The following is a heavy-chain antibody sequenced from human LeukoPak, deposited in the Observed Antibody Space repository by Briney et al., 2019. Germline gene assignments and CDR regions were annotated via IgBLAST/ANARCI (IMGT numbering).Heavy chain of an antibody. Sequence: PGGSLRLSCAASGFTVSSSYMTWVRQAPGKGLEWVSLTYTDGSTYYADSVKGRFTVSRDNSKNTLHLQMNSLRAEDTAVYYCARAPNWGLVDYWGQGTLVNVSS. CDR3: ARAPNWGLVDY. D-gene: IGHD7-27*01. CDR1: GFTVSSSY. CDR2: TYTDGST. V-gene: IGHV3-66*01. J-gene: IGHJ4*02.